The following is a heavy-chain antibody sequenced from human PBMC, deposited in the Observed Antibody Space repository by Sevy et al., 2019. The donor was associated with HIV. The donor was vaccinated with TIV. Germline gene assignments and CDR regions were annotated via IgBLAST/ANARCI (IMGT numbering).Heavy chain of an antibody. D-gene: IGHD4-17*01. J-gene: IGHJ4*02. CDR3: AGTTTVTTSALDY. Sequence: SETLSLTCAVYGGSFSGYYWSWIRQPPGKGLEWIGEINHSGSTNYNPSLKSRVTISVDTSKNQFSLKLTSVTAADTAVYYCAGTTTVTTSALDYWGQGTLVTVSS. CDR2: INHSGST. CDR1: GGSFSGYY. V-gene: IGHV4-34*01.